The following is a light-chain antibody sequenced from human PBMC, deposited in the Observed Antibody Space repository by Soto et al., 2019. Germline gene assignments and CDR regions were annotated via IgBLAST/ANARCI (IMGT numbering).Light chain of an antibody. Sequence: IKMTQSPSSLSASVGDRVTITCRASQSISTYLNWYQQKSGKAPDLLIYGASSLQSGVPSRFSGNGSGTDFTLTISSLQPEDFVTYYCQQSASIPRTFGQGTKVEIK. CDR3: QQSASIPRT. CDR2: GAS. V-gene: IGKV1-39*01. J-gene: IGKJ1*01. CDR1: QSISTY.